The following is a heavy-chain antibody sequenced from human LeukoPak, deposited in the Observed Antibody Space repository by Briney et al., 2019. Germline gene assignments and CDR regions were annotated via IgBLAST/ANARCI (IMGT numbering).Heavy chain of an antibody. D-gene: IGHD4-17*01. CDR1: GYTFTSYG. J-gene: IGHJ4*02. CDR2: ISAYNGNT. Sequence: ASVTVSCKASGYTFTSYGISWVRQAPGQGLEWMGWISAYNGNTNYAQKLQGRVTMTTDTSTSTAYMELRSLRSDDTAVYYCARGPDIYGDYPFDYWGQGTLVTVSS. V-gene: IGHV1-18*01. CDR3: ARGPDIYGDYPFDY.